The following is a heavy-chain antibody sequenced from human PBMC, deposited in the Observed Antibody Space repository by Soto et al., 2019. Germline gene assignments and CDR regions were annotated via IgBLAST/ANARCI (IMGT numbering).Heavy chain of an antibody. D-gene: IGHD3-22*01. CDR2: IYYSGST. Sequence: PSETLSLTCTVSGGSISSGDYYWSWIRQPPGKGLEWIGYIYYSGSTYYNPSLKSRVTILVDTSKNQFSLKLSSVTAADTAVYYCARQGITMIVVVITDNWFDPWGQGTLVTVSS. V-gene: IGHV4-30-4*01. CDR1: GGSISSGDYY. CDR3: ARQGITMIVVVITDNWFDP. J-gene: IGHJ5*02.